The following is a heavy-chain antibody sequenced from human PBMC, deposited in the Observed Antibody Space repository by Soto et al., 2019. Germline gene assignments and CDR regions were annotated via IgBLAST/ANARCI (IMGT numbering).Heavy chain of an antibody. J-gene: IGHJ3*02. CDR3: ASSLIPYAYGDYAFDI. CDR1: GGTFSSYT. Sequence: QVQLVQSGAEVKPPGSSVKVSCKASGGTFSSYTISCVRQAPGQGLEWMGRIINSLGIANYEQKYQGRVTLPADQSSSTTYMALSSLRSEDTGGYYCASSLIPYAYGDYAFDIWGQGTMVAFSP. CDR2: IINSLGIA. V-gene: IGHV1-69*02. D-gene: IGHD4-17*01.